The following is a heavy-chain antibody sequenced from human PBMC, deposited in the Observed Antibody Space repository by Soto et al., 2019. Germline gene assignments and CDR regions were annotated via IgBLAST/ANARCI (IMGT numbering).Heavy chain of an antibody. D-gene: IGHD1-26*01. CDR3: ARAWELLRWFDP. V-gene: IGHV1-69*13. CDR2: IIPIFGTA. Sequence: SVKVSCKASGGTFSSYAISWVRQAPGQGLEWMGGIIPIFGTANYAQKFQGRVTITADESTSTAYMELSSLRSEDTAVYYCARAWELLRWFDPWGQGTLVTVSS. CDR1: GGTFSSYA. J-gene: IGHJ5*02.